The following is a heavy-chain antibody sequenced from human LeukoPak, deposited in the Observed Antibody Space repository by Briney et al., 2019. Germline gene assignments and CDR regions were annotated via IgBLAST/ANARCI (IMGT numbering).Heavy chain of an antibody. D-gene: IGHD1-1*01. J-gene: IGHJ4*02. CDR2: ISGSGGST. Sequence: GGSLRLSCAASGFTFPTYAMGWVRQAPGTGLEWVSAISGSGGSTYYADSVKGRFTISRDNSKNTLFLQMNSLTAEDTAVYYCAKGGGLETWGQGTLVTVSS. CDR3: AKGGGLET. CDR1: GFTFPTYA. V-gene: IGHV3-23*01.